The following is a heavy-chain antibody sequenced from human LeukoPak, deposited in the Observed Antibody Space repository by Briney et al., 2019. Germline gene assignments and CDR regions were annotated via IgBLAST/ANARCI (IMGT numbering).Heavy chain of an antibody. CDR1: GGSISSYY. CDR3: ASLGPPSSWWQNWFDP. V-gene: IGHV4-59*08. J-gene: IGHJ5*02. CDR2: IYYSGST. Sequence: SETLSLTCTVSGGSISSYYWSWIRQPPGKGLEWIGYIYYSGSTNYNPSLKSRVTISVDTSKNQFSLKLSSVTAADTAVYYCASLGPPSSWWQNWFDPWGQGTLVTVSS. D-gene: IGHD6-13*01.